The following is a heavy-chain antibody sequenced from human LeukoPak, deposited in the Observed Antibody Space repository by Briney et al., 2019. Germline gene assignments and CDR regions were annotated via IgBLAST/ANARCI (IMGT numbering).Heavy chain of an antibody. CDR2: IYYSGST. V-gene: IGHV4-39*07. Sequence: SETLSLTCTVSGGSISSGGYYWNWIRRPPGKGLEWIGSIYYSGSTYYNPSLKSRVTISVDTSKNQFSLKLSSVTAADTAVYYCARIEMATIPPPFFDYWGQGTLVTVSS. CDR1: GGSISSGGYY. CDR3: ARIEMATIPPPFFDY. J-gene: IGHJ4*02. D-gene: IGHD5-24*01.